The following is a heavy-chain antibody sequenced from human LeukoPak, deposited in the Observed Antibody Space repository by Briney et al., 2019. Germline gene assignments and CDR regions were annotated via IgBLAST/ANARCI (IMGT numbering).Heavy chain of an antibody. CDR2: IKQDGSTQ. CDR3: ARGYRDTMTTPGIY. D-gene: IGHD4-17*01. V-gene: IGHV3-7*03. J-gene: IGHJ4*02. Sequence: GGSLRLSCAASGFMFSSNWMSWVRLAPGKGLEWVANIKQDGSTQYYVDSVKGRFTISRDNAKNSLYLQMNSLRAEDTAVYYCARGYRDTMTTPGIYWGQGTLVTVSS. CDR1: GFMFSSNW.